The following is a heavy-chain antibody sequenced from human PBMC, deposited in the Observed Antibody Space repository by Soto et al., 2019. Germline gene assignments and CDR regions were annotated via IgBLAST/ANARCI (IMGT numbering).Heavy chain of an antibody. CDR2: IDPSGFNP. J-gene: IGHJ4*02. CDR3: AKKRVMVGSYFDC. Sequence: GGSLRLSCAASGFTFSNYGMSWVRQAPGKGLEWVSAIDPSGFNPYYADSVRGRFTISRDSSKNTLYLQMNSLRAEDTAVYYCAKKRVMVGSYFDCWGQGTQVTVSS. D-gene: IGHD3-16*01. CDR1: GFTFSNYG. V-gene: IGHV3-23*01.